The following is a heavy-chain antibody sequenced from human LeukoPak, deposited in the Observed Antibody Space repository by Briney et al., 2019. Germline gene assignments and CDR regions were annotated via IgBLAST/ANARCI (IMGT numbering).Heavy chain of an antibody. D-gene: IGHD1-26*01. V-gene: IGHV3-74*01. J-gene: IGHJ4*02. Sequence: GGSLRLSCAASGFTFSSHWMHWVRQAPGKGLVWVSGISSDGSRPRYADSVNGRFTISRDNAKNTLYLQMNSLRAEDTAVYYCARLRETLDYWGQGTLVTVSS. CDR1: GFTFSSHW. CDR3: ARLRETLDY. CDR2: ISSDGSRP.